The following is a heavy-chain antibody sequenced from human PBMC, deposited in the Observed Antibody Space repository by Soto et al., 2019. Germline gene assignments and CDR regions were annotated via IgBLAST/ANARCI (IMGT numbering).Heavy chain of an antibody. D-gene: IGHD1-7*01. CDR2: IYRTGST. J-gene: IGHJ4*02. CDR3: ASRDPGTSVDY. CDR1: GGSFTSNNW. V-gene: IGHV4-4*02. Sequence: SETLSLTCAVSGGSFTSNNWWTWVRQPPGQGLDWIGEIYRTGSTNYNPSLKSRVTISLDKSENQFSLNVTSLTAADTAVYYCASRDPGTSVDYWGQGTLVTVSS.